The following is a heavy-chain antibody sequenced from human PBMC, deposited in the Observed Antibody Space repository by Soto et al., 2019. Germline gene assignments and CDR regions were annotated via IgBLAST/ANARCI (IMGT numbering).Heavy chain of an antibody. CDR1: GGTVSSYA. Sequence: QVQLVQSGAEVKKPGSSVKVSCKASGGTVSSYAISWVRQAPGQGLEWMGGIIHVFGTVNYAQKLQGRVTITADESTSTAYMELSSLRSEDTAVYYCARGYCSGGSCFKYNYHGMDVWGQGTTVTVSS. J-gene: IGHJ6*02. CDR3: ARGYCSGGSCFKYNYHGMDV. D-gene: IGHD2-15*01. V-gene: IGHV1-69*12. CDR2: IIHVFGTV.